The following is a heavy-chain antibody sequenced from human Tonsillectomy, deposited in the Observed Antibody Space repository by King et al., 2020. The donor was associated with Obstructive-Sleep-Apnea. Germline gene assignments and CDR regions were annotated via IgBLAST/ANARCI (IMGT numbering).Heavy chain of an antibody. J-gene: IGHJ3*02. V-gene: IGHV3-30*04. CDR1: GFTFSSSA. CDR3: AGEVGLKGDSYGLADAFDI. Sequence: HVQLVESGGGVVQPGRSLRLSCAASGFTFSSSAMHWVRQAPGKELEWVAVISYDGSNKYYADSVKGRFTISRDNSKNTLYLQMNSLRAEDTAVYYCAGEVGLKGDSYGLADAFDIWGQGTMVTVSS. D-gene: IGHD5-18*01. CDR2: ISYDGSNK.